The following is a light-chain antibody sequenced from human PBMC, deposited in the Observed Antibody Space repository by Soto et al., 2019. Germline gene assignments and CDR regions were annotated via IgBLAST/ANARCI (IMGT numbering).Light chain of an antibody. V-gene: IGLV1-40*01. CDR2: GNT. CDR1: ISNIGADYE. J-gene: IGLJ1*01. CDR3: QSYDNTLKGCV. Sequence: QSVLTQPPSVSGAPGQRVIISCTGGISNIGADYEVHWYQQLPGTAPKLLIYGNTNRPSGVPDRFSGSKSGSSASLAITGLQAEDEAEYYCQSYDNTLKGCVFGTGTKLTVL.